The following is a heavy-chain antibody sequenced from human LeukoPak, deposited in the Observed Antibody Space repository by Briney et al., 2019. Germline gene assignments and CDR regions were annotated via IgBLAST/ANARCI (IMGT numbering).Heavy chain of an antibody. Sequence: PGGSLRLSCAASGFTFSDYYMNWIRQAPGMGLEWVSCISTSGSITYYADSVKGRFTVSRDNAKNSLSLQMNSLRDEDTAVYYCTTYSSSSGGIDYWGQGTLVTVSS. V-gene: IGHV3-11*01. D-gene: IGHD6-6*01. CDR2: ISTSGSIT. CDR3: TTYSSSSGGIDY. CDR1: GFTFSDYY. J-gene: IGHJ4*02.